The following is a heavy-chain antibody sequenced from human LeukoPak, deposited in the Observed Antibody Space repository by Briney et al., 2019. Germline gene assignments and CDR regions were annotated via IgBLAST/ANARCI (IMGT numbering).Heavy chain of an antibody. J-gene: IGHJ4*02. D-gene: IGHD4-17*01. CDR2: IYYSGST. CDR1: GGSISSYY. V-gene: IGHV4-59*01. Sequence: SETLSLTCTVSGGSISSYYWSWIRQPPGKRLEWIGYIYYSGSTNYNPSLKSRVTISVDTSKNQFSLKLSSVTAADTAVYYCASYYGDYHQHYWGQGTLVTVSS. CDR3: ASYYGDYHQHY.